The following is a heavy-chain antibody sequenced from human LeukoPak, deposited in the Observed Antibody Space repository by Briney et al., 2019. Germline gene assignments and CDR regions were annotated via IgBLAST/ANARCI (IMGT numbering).Heavy chain of an antibody. CDR1: GFTFSSFA. V-gene: IGHV3-23*01. Sequence: QTGGSLRLSCAASGFTFSSFAMSWVRQAPGKGLEWVSNISGSGRGGSTYYADSVKGRFTISRDNSKNTLFLQMNSLRAEDTAVYYCAKSGLNRFDYWGQGNLVTVSS. CDR2: ISGSGRGGST. CDR3: AKSGLNRFDY. D-gene: IGHD2-15*01. J-gene: IGHJ4*02.